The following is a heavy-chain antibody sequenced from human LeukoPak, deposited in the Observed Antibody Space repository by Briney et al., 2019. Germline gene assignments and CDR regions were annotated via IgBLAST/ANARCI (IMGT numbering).Heavy chain of an antibody. V-gene: IGHV3-7*01. CDR3: ARAYYYDSSGYKFGY. CDR2: IKPDGSEK. CDR1: GFPFTTYW. Sequence: GGSLRLSCAASGFPFTTYWMSWVRQAPGRGLEWVANIKPDGSEKHYVDSVTGRFTISRDNAKNTLYLQMNSLRAEDTAVYYCARAYYYDSSGYKFGYWGQGTLVTVSS. J-gene: IGHJ4*02. D-gene: IGHD3-22*01.